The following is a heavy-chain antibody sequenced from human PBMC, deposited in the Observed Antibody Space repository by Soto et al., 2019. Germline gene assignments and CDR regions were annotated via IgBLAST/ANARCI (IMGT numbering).Heavy chain of an antibody. D-gene: IGHD2-15*01. V-gene: IGHV3-23*01. CDR3: AKDAYCSGGRCYDSRLAFAI. CDR1: GFTFSSYA. Sequence: GGSLRLSCAASGFTFSSYAMSWVRQAPGEGLEWVSAISGSGGSTYYADSVKGRFTVSRDNSKNMVYLQMNSLRAEDTAIYYCAKDAYCSGGRCYDSRLAFAIWGQGTVVIVSS. CDR2: ISGSGGST. J-gene: IGHJ3*02.